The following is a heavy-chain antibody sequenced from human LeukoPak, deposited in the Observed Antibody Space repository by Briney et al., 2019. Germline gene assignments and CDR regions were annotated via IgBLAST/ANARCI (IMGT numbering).Heavy chain of an antibody. J-gene: IGHJ4*02. CDR1: GYTFTSYY. D-gene: IGHD6-13*01. CDR2: INPSGGST. Sequence: ASVKVSCKASGYTFTSYYMHWVRQAPGQGLEWMGIINPSGGSTSYAQKFQGRVTMTRDTSTSTVYMELSSLRSEDTAVYYCARSTPQDSSWYPSFDYWGQGTLVTVSS. V-gene: IGHV1-46*01. CDR3: ARSTPQDSSWYPSFDY.